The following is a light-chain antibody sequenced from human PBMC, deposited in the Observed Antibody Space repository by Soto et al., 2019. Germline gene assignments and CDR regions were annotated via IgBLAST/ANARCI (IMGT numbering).Light chain of an antibody. V-gene: IGKV2-28*01. CDR1: QSPLHSNRYTY. Sequence: DIVMTQSPVSLPVTPGEPASISCRSSQSPLHSNRYTYLDWYLQKPGQSPQLLIYLGSNRASGVPDRFSGSGSGTDFTLKISRVEAEDVGVYYCMQALQTPWTFGQGTKVELK. CDR2: LGS. CDR3: MQALQTPWT. J-gene: IGKJ1*01.